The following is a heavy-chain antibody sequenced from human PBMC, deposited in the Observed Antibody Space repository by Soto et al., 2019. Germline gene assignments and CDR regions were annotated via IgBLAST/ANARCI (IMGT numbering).Heavy chain of an antibody. CDR1: GYTFTSYG. D-gene: IGHD3-10*01. V-gene: IGHV1-18*01. CDR2: ISAYNGNT. J-gene: IGHJ4*02. CDR3: ARGSMVRGVIISRPYFDY. Sequence: GASVKVSCKASGYTFTSYGISWVRQAPGQGLEWMGWISAYNGNTNYAQKLQGRVTMTTDTSTSTAYMELRSLRSDDTAVYYCARGSMVRGVIISRPYFDYWGQGTLVTVSS.